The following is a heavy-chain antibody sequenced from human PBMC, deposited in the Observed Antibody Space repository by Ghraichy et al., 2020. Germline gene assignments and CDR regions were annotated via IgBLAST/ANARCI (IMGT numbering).Heavy chain of an antibody. J-gene: IGHJ4*02. V-gene: IGHV3-53*01. CDR1: GFTVSSNY. CDR3: ASLSKTGYGDARDY. D-gene: IGHD4-17*01. CDR2: IYSGGST. Sequence: GGSLRLSCAASGFTVSSNYMSWVRQAPGKGLEWVSVIYSGGSTYYADSVKGRFTISRDNSKNTLYLQMNSLRAEDTAVYYCASLSKTGYGDARDYWGQGTLVTVSS.